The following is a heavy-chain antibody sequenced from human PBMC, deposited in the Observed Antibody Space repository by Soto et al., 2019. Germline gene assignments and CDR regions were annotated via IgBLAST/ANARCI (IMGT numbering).Heavy chain of an antibody. V-gene: IGHV1-18*01. CDR1: GYSFTSYG. CDR3: ARARCTDPSCSWKYFDN. D-gene: IGHD2-2*01. CDR2: ISGYNSDT. J-gene: IGHJ4*02. Sequence: QVQLVQSGAEVKKPGASVKVSCKASGYSFTSYGISWVRQAPGQGLEWMGWISGYNSDTKDDQKFQGRVTMTTDTSTSTVYSTLRPLRSDDTAVYYCARARCTDPSCSWKYFDNWGQGTLVTVSS.